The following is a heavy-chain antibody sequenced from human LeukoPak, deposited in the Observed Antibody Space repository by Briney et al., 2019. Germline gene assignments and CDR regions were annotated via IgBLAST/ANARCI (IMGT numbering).Heavy chain of an antibody. CDR3: ATRSGSYLGYAFDI. CDR1: GGSISSYY. CDR2: MYYSGST. Sequence: SETLSLTCTVSGGSISSYYWSWIRQPPGKGLEWIGYMYYSGSTNYNPSLKSRVTISVDTSKNQFSLKLSSVTAADTAVYYCATRSGSYLGYAFDIWGQGTMVTVSS. V-gene: IGHV4-59*01. J-gene: IGHJ3*02. D-gene: IGHD1-26*01.